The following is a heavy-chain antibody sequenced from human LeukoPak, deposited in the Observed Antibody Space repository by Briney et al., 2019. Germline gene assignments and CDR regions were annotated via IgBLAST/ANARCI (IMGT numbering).Heavy chain of an antibody. Sequence: PGTSLRLSCAASGFTFSSNGMHWVRQGPGKGLEWVAVVWFDGSLKYYAASVKGRFTISRDNSKNTLYLQMNSLRAEDTAMYYCARDRSPYASGKCYFDYWGQGTLVTVSS. V-gene: IGHV3-33*01. CDR2: VWFDGSLK. J-gene: IGHJ4*01. D-gene: IGHD3-10*01. CDR3: ARDRSPYASGKCYFDY. CDR1: GFTFSSNG.